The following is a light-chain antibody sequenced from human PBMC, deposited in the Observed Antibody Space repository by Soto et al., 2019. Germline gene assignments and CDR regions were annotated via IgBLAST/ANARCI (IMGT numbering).Light chain of an antibody. V-gene: IGKV3-11*01. Sequence: EIVLTQSPATLSLSPGERATLSCRASQSVRSSLAWYQQKPGQAPRLLIYDASNRATGIPARFSGSGSGTYFTLTISSLEPEDFAVYYCQQRSSCLWTFGQGTKVEIK. J-gene: IGKJ1*01. CDR3: QQRSSCLWT. CDR1: QSVRSS. CDR2: DAS.